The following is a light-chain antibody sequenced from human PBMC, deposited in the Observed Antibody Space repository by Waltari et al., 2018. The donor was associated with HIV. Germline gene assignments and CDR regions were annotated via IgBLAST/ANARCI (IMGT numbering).Light chain of an antibody. CDR3: VLYMGSVGWV. J-gene: IGLJ3*02. CDR1: SGSVSTTNY. Sequence: QTVVTQEPSFSVSPGGTVTLTCGLSSGSVSTTNYPNWYRPTPGEPPRSFIYTKNTRSSGVPDRFAVSILWNKAALTITGAQADDESDYYCVLYMGSVGWVFGGGTRLTVL. V-gene: IGLV8-61*01. CDR2: TKN.